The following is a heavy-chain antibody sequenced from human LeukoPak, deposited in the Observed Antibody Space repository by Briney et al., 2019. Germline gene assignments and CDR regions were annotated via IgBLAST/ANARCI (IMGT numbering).Heavy chain of an antibody. Sequence: SETLSLTRTVSGGSISSYYWSWIRQPPGKGLEWIGYIYYSGSTNYNPSLKSRVTISVDTSKNQFSLKLSSVTAADTAVYYCATTAAAPYYYYYYTDVRGNGTTVTVSS. CDR3: ATTAAAPYYYYYYTDV. J-gene: IGHJ6*03. CDR2: IYYSGST. CDR1: GGSISSYY. D-gene: IGHD6-13*01. V-gene: IGHV4-59*01.